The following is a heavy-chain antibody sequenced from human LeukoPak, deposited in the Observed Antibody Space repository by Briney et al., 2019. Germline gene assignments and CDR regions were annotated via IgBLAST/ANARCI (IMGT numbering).Heavy chain of an antibody. CDR3: ARGSSVVVVPAAIASRAFDI. CDR1: GGTFSSYA. Sequence: SVKVSCKASGGTFSSYAISWVRQAPGQGLEWMGGIIPIFGTANYAQKFQGRVTITADESTSAAYMELSSLRSEDTAVYYCARGSSVVVVPAAIASRAFDIWGQGTMVTVSS. J-gene: IGHJ3*02. V-gene: IGHV1-69*01. CDR2: IIPIFGTA. D-gene: IGHD2-2*01.